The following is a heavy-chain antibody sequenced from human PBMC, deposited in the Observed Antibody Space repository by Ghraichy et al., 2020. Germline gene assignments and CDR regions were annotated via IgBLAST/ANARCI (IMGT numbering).Heavy chain of an antibody. J-gene: IGHJ5*02. CDR2: IWYDGSNK. V-gene: IGHV3-33*01. CDR3: ARDYGGPVFIAARLYWFDP. D-gene: IGHD6-6*01. CDR1: GFTFSSYG. Sequence: GGSLRLSCAASGFTFSSYGMHWVRQAPGKGLEWVAVIWYDGSNKYYADSVKGRFTISRDNSKNTLYLQMNSLRAEDTAVYYCARDYGGPVFIAARLYWFDPWGQGTLVTVSS.